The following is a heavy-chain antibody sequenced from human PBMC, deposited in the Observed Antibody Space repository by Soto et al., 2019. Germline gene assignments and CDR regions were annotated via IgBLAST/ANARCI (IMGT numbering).Heavy chain of an antibody. V-gene: IGHV4-34*09. CDR1: GGSFSGYD. CDR2: IYYSGST. J-gene: IGHJ3*02. CDR3: ARDGHDAFDI. Sequence: SETLSLTCAVYGGSFSGYDWSWIRRPPGKGLEWIGYIYYSGSTYYNPSLKSRVTISVDTSKNQFSLKLSSVTAADTAVYYCARDGHDAFDIWGQGTMVTVSS.